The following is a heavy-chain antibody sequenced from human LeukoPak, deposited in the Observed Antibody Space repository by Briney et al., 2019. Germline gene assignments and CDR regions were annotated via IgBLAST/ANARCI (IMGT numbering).Heavy chain of an antibody. Sequence: SETLSLTCTVSGGSISSGGYYWRWIRQHPGKGLEWIGYIYYSGSTYYNPSLKSRVTISVDTSKNQFSLKLSSVTAADTAVYYCARDSYYYYGMDVWGQGTTVTVSS. CDR1: GGSISSGGYY. CDR2: IYYSGST. J-gene: IGHJ6*02. CDR3: ARDSYYYYGMDV. V-gene: IGHV4-31*03.